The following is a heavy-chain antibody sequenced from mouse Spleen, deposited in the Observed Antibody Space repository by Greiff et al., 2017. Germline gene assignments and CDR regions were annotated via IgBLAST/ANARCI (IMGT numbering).Heavy chain of an antibody. CDR1: GFSLTSYG. V-gene: IGHV2-2*01. J-gene: IGHJ3*01. Sequence: QVHVKQSGPGLVQPSQSLSITCTVSGFSLTSYGVHWVRQSPGKGLEWLGVIWSGGSTDYNAAFISRLSISKDNSKSQVFFKMNSLQADDTAIYYCARNYGNYFPWFAYWGQGTLVTVSA. CDR2: IWSGGST. D-gene: IGHD2-1*01. CDR3: ARNYGNYFPWFAY.